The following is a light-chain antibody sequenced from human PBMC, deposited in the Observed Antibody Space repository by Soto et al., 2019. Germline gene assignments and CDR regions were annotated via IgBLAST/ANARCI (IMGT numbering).Light chain of an antibody. CDR1: QSVSSSY. V-gene: IGKV3-20*01. CDR3: QQYGSSPWT. Sequence: EIVLTQSPGTLSLSPGERATLSCRASQSVSSSYLAWYQQKPGQAPRPLIYGASSRAIGIPDRFSGSGSGTDFTLTISRLEREDFAVDYCQQYGSSPWTFGQGTKVEIK. J-gene: IGKJ1*01. CDR2: GAS.